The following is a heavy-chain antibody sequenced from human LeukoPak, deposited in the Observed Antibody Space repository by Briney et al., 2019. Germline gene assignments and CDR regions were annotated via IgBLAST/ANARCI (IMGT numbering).Heavy chain of an antibody. Sequence: GGSLRLSCAASGFTFSSYAMSWVRQAPGKGLEWVSSTSGSGGSTYYADSVKGRFTISRDNSKNTLYLQMNSLRAEDTAVYYCAKDKTAAGYSSSQDYWGRGTLVTVSS. CDR2: TSGSGGST. CDR1: GFTFSSYA. V-gene: IGHV3-23*01. J-gene: IGHJ4*02. D-gene: IGHD6-13*01. CDR3: AKDKTAAGYSSSQDY.